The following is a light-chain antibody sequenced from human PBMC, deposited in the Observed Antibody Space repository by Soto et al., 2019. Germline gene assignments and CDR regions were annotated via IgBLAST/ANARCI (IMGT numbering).Light chain of an antibody. V-gene: IGLV2-8*01. CDR2: EVT. CDR3: CSYGGRVNLV. Sequence: QSALAQPPSASGSPGQSVTISCTGTASDVGGYNYVSWFQHHPGNAPKLIIYEVTKRPSGVPDRFSGSKSGNTASLTVSGLQVEDEAEYYCCSYGGRVNLVFGGVTKLTVL. CDR1: ASDVGGYNY. J-gene: IGLJ2*01.